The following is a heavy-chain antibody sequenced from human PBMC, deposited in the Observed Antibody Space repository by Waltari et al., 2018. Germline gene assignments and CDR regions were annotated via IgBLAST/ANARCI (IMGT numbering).Heavy chain of an antibody. V-gene: IGHV4-34*01. D-gene: IGHD3-22*01. Sequence: QVQLQQWGAGLLKPSETLSLTCAVYGGSFSGYYWSWIRQPPGKGLEWIGEINHSGSTNYNPSLKIRVTISVDTSKNQFSLKLSSVTAADTAVYYCARRGFWLLPYFDYWGQGTLVTVSS. CDR3: ARRGFWLLPYFDY. CDR2: INHSGST. CDR1: GGSFSGYY. J-gene: IGHJ4*02.